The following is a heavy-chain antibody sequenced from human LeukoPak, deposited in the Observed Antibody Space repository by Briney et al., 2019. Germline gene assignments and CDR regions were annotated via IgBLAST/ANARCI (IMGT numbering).Heavy chain of an antibody. CDR1: GGSISTSSYY. D-gene: IGHD3-9*01. CDR2: IYYSGST. CDR3: ARDGLTIFNWFDP. Sequence: SETLSLTCTVSGGSISTSSYYWGWIRQPPGKGLEWIGSIYYSGSTYYNPSLKSRVTISVDTSKNQFSLKLSSVTAADTAVYYCARDGLTIFNWFDPWGQGTLVTVSS. J-gene: IGHJ5*02. V-gene: IGHV4-39*07.